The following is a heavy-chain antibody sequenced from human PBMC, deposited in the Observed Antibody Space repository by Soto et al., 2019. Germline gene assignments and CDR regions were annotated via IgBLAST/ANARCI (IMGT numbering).Heavy chain of an antibody. Sequence: GGSLRLSCSASGFTFNHYAMSWVRQAPGKGLEWVSAVSGRGGSTKYADSVKGRFVISRDNSNSMLFLQMDSLRGEDTAVYYCAKDSTVTTSLYFYYYGFDVWGQGTTVTVSS. V-gene: IGHV3-23*01. J-gene: IGHJ6*02. CDR3: AKDSTVTTSLYFYYYGFDV. CDR1: GFTFNHYA. CDR2: VSGRGGST. D-gene: IGHD4-17*01.